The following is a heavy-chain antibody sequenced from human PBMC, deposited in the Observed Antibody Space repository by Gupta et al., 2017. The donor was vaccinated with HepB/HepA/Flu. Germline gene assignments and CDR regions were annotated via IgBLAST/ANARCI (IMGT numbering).Heavy chain of an antibody. CDR3: ARDWVRGVITHYYYYGMDV. CDR1: GFTSRSYR. D-gene: IGHD3-10*01. CDR2: ISSSSSYI. Sequence: EVQLVESGGGLVKPGGSLRLSCAASGFTSRSYRMNWVRQAPGQGLEWVSSISSSSSYIYYADSVKGRFTISRDNAKNSLYLQMNSLRAEDTAVYYCARDWVRGVITHYYYYGMDVWGQGTTITVSS. J-gene: IGHJ6*02. V-gene: IGHV3-21*01.